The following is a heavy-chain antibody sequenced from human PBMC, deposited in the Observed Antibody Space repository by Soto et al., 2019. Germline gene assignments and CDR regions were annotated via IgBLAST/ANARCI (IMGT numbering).Heavy chain of an antibody. CDR1: GGSISSGDYY. V-gene: IGHV4-30-4*01. Sequence: SETLSLTCTVSGGSISSGDYYWSWIRQPPGKGLEWFGYIYYSGSPYYNPSLKSRVTISVDTSKNQFSLKLSSVTAADTAVYYCASYYYDSSGYGDWGQVTLVTVSS. D-gene: IGHD3-22*01. CDR3: ASYYYDSSGYGD. J-gene: IGHJ4*02. CDR2: IYYSGSP.